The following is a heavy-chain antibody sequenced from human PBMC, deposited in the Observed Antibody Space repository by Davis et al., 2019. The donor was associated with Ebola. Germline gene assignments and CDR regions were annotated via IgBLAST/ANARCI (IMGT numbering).Heavy chain of an antibody. J-gene: IGHJ4*02. CDR2: ISGSGRTT. D-gene: IGHD1-1*01. V-gene: IGHV3-23*01. CDR1: GFTFIDYG. CDR3: AKARAMGTTTYFDS. Sequence: GESLKISCAASGFTFIDYGMSLVRQAPGRGLEWVTTISGSGRTTSFIDSVKGRFTISRDTSKKMVYLEMNNLRAEDTATYYCAKARAMGTTTYFDSWGQGTLVTVSS.